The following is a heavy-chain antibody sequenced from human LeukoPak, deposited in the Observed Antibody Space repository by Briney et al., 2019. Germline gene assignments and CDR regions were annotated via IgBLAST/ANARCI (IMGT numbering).Heavy chain of an antibody. CDR1: GGSISSSSYY. CDR3: ARGPPPPWDLLGGVGRVTFYFD. V-gene: IGHV4-61*05. Sequence: PSETLSLTCTVSGGSISSSSYYWGWIRQPPGKGLEWIGYIYYSGSTNYNPSLKSRVTISVDTSKNQFSLKLSSVTAADTAVYYCARGPPPPWDLLGGVGRVTFYFD. D-gene: IGHD1-26*01. J-gene: IGHJ4*01. CDR2: IYYSGST.